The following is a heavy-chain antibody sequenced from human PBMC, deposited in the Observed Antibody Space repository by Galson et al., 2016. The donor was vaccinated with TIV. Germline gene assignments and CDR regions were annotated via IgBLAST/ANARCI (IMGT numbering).Heavy chain of an antibody. CDR1: GFSVYTKY. J-gene: IGHJ5*02. Sequence: SLRLSCAASGFSVYTKYVTWVRQAPGKGLEWVAVIYSDGNAYYGDSVKGRFTISGDNSKNTLYLQMNRLRADDTALYYCAKDNYGGNFSGWFDPWGQGTLVTVSS. CDR2: IYSDGNA. V-gene: IGHV3-53*01. D-gene: IGHD4-23*01. CDR3: AKDNYGGNFSGWFDP.